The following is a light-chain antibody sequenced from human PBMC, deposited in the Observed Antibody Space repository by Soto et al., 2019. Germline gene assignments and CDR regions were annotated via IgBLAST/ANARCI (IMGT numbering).Light chain of an antibody. CDR3: QQSYSVPLT. V-gene: IGKV1-39*01. J-gene: IGKJ4*01. Sequence: DIQMTQSPSSLSASVGDRVTITCRASQSISSYLNWYQQKPGKAPELLIYAAFSLQSGVPSRFSGSGSGTDFTLTISSLQPEDFATYYCQQSYSVPLTFGGGTKVEIK. CDR1: QSISSY. CDR2: AAF.